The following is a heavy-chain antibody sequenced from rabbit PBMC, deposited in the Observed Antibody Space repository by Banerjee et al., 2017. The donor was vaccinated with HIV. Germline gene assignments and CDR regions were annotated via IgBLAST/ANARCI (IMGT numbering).Heavy chain of an antibody. D-gene: IGHD4-2*01. CDR3: ARDRDWTLDL. CDR2: IDAGSTGNT. V-gene: IGHV1S40*01. CDR1: GFSFSSTYW. Sequence: QSLEESGGDLVKPGASLTLTCTASGFSFSSTYWICWVRQAPGKGPEWIACIDAGSTGNTYYVSWAKGRFTISRTSSTTVTLQMTSLTAADTATYFCARDRDWTLDLWGQGTLVTVS. J-gene: IGHJ4*01.